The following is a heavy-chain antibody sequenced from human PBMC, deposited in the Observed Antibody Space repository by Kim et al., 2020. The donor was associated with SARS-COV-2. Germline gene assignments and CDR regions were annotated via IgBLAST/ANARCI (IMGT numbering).Heavy chain of an antibody. CDR3: ARGPRAFYFDY. Sequence: GGSLRLSCAASGFSVSRDYMSWVRQAPGKGLEWLSVLFSGGGTYYADSVKGRFTISRDNSKNTLYLQLNSLRAEGTAVYYCARGPRAFYFDYWGQGTLVTVSS. J-gene: IGHJ4*02. V-gene: IGHV3-53*01. CDR2: LFSGGGT. CDR1: GFSVSRDY.